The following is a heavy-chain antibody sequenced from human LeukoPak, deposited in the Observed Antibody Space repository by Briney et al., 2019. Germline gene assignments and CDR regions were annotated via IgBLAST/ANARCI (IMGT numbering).Heavy chain of an antibody. CDR1: GGSINNYY. D-gene: IGHD1-26*01. J-gene: IGHJ4*02. CDR3: ARVNKIWEYFDY. V-gene: IGHV4-4*07. Sequence: PSETLSLTCTASGGSINNYYWSWIRQPAGEGLEWIGRIHTSGSTNYNPSLKSRVTISLDTSKNQFSLKLSSVTAADTAVYFCARVNKIWEYFDYWGRGTLVTVSS. CDR2: IHTSGST.